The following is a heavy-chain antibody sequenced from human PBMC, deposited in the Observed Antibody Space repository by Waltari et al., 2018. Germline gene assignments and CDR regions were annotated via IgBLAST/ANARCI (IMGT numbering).Heavy chain of an antibody. Sequence: QMQASGPGLVKPSETLSLMCSVSDFSISSGFYWGWLRQSPGKGLEWIGSISDSGTTSCNPSLQSRVTISIDTSKNQFSLKLGSVTAADTAVFYCAREAGSGIDWYHDYWGQGILVTVSS. D-gene: IGHD3-9*01. J-gene: IGHJ4*02. CDR1: DFSISSGFY. CDR3: AREAGSGIDWYHDY. CDR2: ISDSGTT. V-gene: IGHV4-38-2*02.